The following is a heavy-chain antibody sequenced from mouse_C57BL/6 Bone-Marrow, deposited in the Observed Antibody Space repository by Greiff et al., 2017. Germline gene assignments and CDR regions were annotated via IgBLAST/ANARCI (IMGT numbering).Heavy chain of an antibody. CDR1: GYTFTDYN. D-gene: IGHD2-5*01. CDR2: INPNNGGT. CDR3: APFYYSNSWFAY. J-gene: IGHJ3*01. Sequence: VQLQQSGPELVKPGASVKMSCKASGYTFTDYNMHWVKQSHGKSLEWIGYINPNNGGTSYNQKFKGKATLTVYKSSSSAYMELGSLTSEDSAVYDFAPFYYSNSWFAYWGQGTLVTVSA. V-gene: IGHV1-22*01.